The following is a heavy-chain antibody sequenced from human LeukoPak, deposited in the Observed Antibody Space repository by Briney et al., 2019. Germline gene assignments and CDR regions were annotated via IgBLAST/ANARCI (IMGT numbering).Heavy chain of an antibody. D-gene: IGHD3-22*01. Sequence: GGSLRLSCAASGFTFSNAWMSWVRQAPGKGLEWVGRIKSKTDGGTTDYAAPVKGRFTISRDDSKNTLYLQMNSLKTEDTAVYYCTTDPPNYYESSGSDYWGQGTLVTVSS. J-gene: IGHJ4*02. V-gene: IGHV3-15*01. CDR2: IKSKTDGGTT. CDR1: GFTFSNAW. CDR3: TTDPPNYYESSGSDY.